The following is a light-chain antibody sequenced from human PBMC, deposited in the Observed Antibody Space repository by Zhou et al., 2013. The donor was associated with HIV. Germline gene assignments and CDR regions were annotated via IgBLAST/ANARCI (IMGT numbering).Light chain of an antibody. CDR2: GTS. V-gene: IGKV3-15*01. CDR1: QSIRGN. Sequence: EVVMTQSPATLSVSPGERVTLSCRASQSIRGNVAWFQQKRGQAPRLLMYGTSTRAAGVPARFSGSGSGTEFTLTISRLEPEDFAVYYCQEYGSSVTFGGGTRVEIK. CDR3: QEYGSSVT. J-gene: IGKJ4*01.